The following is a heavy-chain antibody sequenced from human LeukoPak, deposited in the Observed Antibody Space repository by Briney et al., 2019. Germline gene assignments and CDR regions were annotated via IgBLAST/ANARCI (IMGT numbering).Heavy chain of an antibody. CDR2: IIPIFGTA. J-gene: IGHJ4*02. Sequence: SVKVSCKAYGGTFSSYAISWVRQAPGQGLEWMGGIIPIFGTANYAQKFQGRVTITTDESTSTAYMELSSLRSEDTAVYYCARVAAAGQNYFDYWGQGTLVTVSS. CDR3: ARVAAAGQNYFDY. D-gene: IGHD6-13*01. V-gene: IGHV1-69*05. CDR1: GGTFSSYA.